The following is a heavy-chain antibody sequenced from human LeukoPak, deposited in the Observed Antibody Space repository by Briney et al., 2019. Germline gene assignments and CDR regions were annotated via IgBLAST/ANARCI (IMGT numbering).Heavy chain of an antibody. CDR1: GYSISSGYY. CDR2: IYHSGST. Sequence: PSETLSLTCTVSGYSISSGYYWGWIRQPPGKGQEWIGSIYHSGSTYYNPSLKSRVTISVDTSKNQFSLKLSSVTAADTAVYYYARDQGPYGDYVWFDPWGQGTLVTVSS. J-gene: IGHJ5*02. D-gene: IGHD4-17*01. V-gene: IGHV4-38-2*02. CDR3: ARDQGPYGDYVWFDP.